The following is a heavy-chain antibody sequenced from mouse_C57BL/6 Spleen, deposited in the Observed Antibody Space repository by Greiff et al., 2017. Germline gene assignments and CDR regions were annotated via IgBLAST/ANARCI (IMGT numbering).Heavy chain of an antibody. J-gene: IGHJ4*01. CDR3: ARAKSSYAMDY. CDR1: GYSITSGYY. D-gene: IGHD1-1*01. CDR2: ISYDGSN. Sequence: VQLQQSGPGLVKPSQSLSLTCSVTGYSITSGYYWNWIRQFPGNKLEWMGYISYDGSNNYNPSLKNRISITRDTSKNQFFLKLNSVTTEDTATYYCARAKSSYAMDYWGQGTSVTVSS. V-gene: IGHV3-6*01.